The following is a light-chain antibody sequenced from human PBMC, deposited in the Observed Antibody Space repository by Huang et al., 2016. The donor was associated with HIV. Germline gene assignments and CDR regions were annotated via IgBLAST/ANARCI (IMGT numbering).Light chain of an antibody. CDR1: QSISTD. CDR2: GAP. V-gene: IGKV3-15*01. CDR3: QQYNHWPLT. J-gene: IGKJ4*01. Sequence: EVVMTQSPGTLSVSPGERGTLSCRSSQSISTDLAWYQQRPGPGPRRLVFGAPIGAPGIPATCIPTRFSGSGSGTDFTLTISSLRSEDFAVYYCQQYNHWPLTFGGGTKVEIK.